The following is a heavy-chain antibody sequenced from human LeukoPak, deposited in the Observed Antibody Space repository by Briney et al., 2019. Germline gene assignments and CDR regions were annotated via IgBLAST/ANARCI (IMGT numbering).Heavy chain of an antibody. Sequence: KPSETLSLTCTVSGGSIRSSYYYWGWIRQPPGKGLEWIGSIYDSGSTYYNPSLKSRVTISVDTSKNQFSLKLSSVTAADTAVYYCARAGRYYDSSPSRESHYYYYYGMDVWGQGTTVTVSS. V-gene: IGHV4-39*01. CDR2: IYDSGST. J-gene: IGHJ6*02. CDR3: ARAGRYYDSSPSRESHYYYYYGMDV. D-gene: IGHD3-22*01. CDR1: GGSIRSSYYY.